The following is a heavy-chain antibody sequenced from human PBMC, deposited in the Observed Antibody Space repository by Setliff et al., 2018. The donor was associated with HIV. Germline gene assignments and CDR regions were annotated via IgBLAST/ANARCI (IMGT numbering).Heavy chain of an antibody. CDR3: ASQPYNSGWFGGWFDP. CDR2: IYYNGTT. J-gene: IGHJ5*02. D-gene: IGHD6-19*01. CDR1: GDSISSQD. Sequence: PSETLSLTCTVSGDSISSQDWTWIRQPPGRGLEWIGHIYYNGTTNYNPSIKSRVTISVDTSKNQFTLLLNSVTAAGTAVYYCASQPYNSGWFGGWFDPWGQGTLVTVSS. V-gene: IGHV4-59*11.